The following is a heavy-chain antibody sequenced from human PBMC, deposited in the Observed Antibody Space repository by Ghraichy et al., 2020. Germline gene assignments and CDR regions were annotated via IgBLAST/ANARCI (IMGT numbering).Heavy chain of an antibody. CDR1: GCSISSSSYY. CDR2: IYYSGNT. J-gene: IGHJ3*02. CDR3: ARHCSGASWYNAFDI. Sequence: SETLSLTCTVSGCSISSSSYYWGWIRQRPGKGLECIGSIYYSGNTNYNPSLKSRVTISVDTSKNQFSLKLTSVTAADTALYYCARHCSGASWYNAFDIWGQGTMVTVSS. D-gene: IGHD2-15*01. V-gene: IGHV4-39*01.